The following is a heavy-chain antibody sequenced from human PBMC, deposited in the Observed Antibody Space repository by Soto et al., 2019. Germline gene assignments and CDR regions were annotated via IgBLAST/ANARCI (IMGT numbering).Heavy chain of an antibody. V-gene: IGHV3-30*03. CDR3: ATDLFKTSSWPAA. D-gene: IGHD6-19*01. CDR2: ISYDGSHK. Sequence: HVQLVESGGGVVQPGRSLRLSWAVSGFNFSTYGMHVVRQSPGKGLEWGAVISYDGSHKALADSVKGRSATSRDNSTNTLFLQMHSRREEDKAVYYCATDLFKTSSWPAAWGQGTLVTVSS. J-gene: IGHJ5*02. CDR1: GFNFSTYG.